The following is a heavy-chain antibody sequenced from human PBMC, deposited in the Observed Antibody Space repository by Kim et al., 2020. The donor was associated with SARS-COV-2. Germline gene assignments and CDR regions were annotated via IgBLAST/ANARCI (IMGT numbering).Heavy chain of an antibody. CDR3: ARVFGYYYYMDV. J-gene: IGHJ6*03. V-gene: IGHV3-21*01. Sequence: YYAASVKGRFTISRDNAKNSLSLQMNSLRAEDTAVYYCARVFGYYYYMDVWGKGTTVTVSS. D-gene: IGHD3-16*01.